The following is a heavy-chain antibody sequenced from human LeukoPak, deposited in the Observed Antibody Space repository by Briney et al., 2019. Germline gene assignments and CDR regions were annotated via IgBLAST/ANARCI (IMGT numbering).Heavy chain of an antibody. CDR1: GGTFSSYA. CDR3: GRGPKPGGPHHDMDV. J-gene: IGHJ6*02. V-gene: IGHV1-69*01. D-gene: IGHD2-15*01. CDR2: IIPIFGTA. Sequence: SVKVSCKASGGTFSSYAISWVRQAPGQGLEWMGGIIPIFGTANYAQKFQGRVTITADESTSTAYMELRSLSSDDTAVYYCGRGPKPGGPHHDMDVWGRGTTVTVSS.